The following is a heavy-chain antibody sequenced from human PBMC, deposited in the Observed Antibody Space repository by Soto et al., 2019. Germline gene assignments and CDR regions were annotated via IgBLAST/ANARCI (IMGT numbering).Heavy chain of an antibody. Sequence: GGSLRLSCSVSGFTFSSYAMHWVRQAPGKGLEYASSISSDGRSTYYADSVKGRFTISRDNSKNTLYLQMNGLRADDTAMYYCVKDRYIDYWGQGTLVTVSS. J-gene: IGHJ4*02. CDR1: GFTFSSYA. V-gene: IGHV3-64D*06. CDR3: VKDRYIDY. CDR2: ISSDGRST.